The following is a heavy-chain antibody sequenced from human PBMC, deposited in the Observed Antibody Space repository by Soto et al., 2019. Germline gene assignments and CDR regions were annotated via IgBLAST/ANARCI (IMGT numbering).Heavy chain of an antibody. CDR1: GFTVSSNY. V-gene: IGHV3-66*01. D-gene: IGHD3-22*01. Sequence: GGSLRLSCAASGFTVSSNYMSWVRQAPGKGLEWVSVIYSGGSTYYADSVKGRFTISRDNSKNTLYLQMNSLRAEDTAVYYCARSTYYYDSSGYLPSGYGMDVWGQGTTVTVSS. CDR3: ARSTYYYDSSGYLPSGYGMDV. J-gene: IGHJ6*02. CDR2: IYSGGST.